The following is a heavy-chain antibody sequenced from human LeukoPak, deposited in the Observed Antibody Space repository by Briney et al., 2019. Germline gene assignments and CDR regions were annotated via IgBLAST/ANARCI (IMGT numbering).Heavy chain of an antibody. CDR1: GFTFSNYE. J-gene: IGHJ4*02. CDR3: TRDALFGSGRTHLDF. Sequence: GGSLRLSCVVSGFTFSNYEMNWVRQAPGKGLEWVSYISSSGSTTYYADSVKGRFTISRDNAKNSLSLQMNSLNVDDTGVYFCTRDALFGSGRTHLDFWSQGTLVSVSS. D-gene: IGHD3-10*01. V-gene: IGHV3-48*03. CDR2: ISSSGSTT.